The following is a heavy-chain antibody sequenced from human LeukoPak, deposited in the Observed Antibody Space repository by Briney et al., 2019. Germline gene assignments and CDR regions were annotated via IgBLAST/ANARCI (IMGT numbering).Heavy chain of an antibody. Sequence: ASVTVSFTASGYTFTVYYMHWVRQAPGQGLEWMGWINPNSGGTNYAQKFQGRVTMTRYTSISTAYMELSRLRSDDTAVYYCARPGIAAAGGLSWGQGTLVTVSS. CDR2: INPNSGGT. J-gene: IGHJ4*02. D-gene: IGHD6-13*01. CDR1: GYTFTVYY. V-gene: IGHV1-2*02. CDR3: ARPGIAAAGGLS.